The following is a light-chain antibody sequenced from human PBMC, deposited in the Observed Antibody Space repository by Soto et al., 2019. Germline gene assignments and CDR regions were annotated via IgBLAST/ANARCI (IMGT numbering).Light chain of an antibody. CDR2: DAS. CDR1: QGVSNY. V-gene: IGKV1-27*01. J-gene: IGKJ1*01. Sequence: DIQMTQSPASLSSSVGDRVTLTCRASQGVSNYLAWYQQKPGKVPKLLIYDASSLQSGIPSRFSGSGSGTDFTLTISSLQPEDFAIYYCQQYNSSPLTFGQGTKVEIK. CDR3: QQYNSSPLT.